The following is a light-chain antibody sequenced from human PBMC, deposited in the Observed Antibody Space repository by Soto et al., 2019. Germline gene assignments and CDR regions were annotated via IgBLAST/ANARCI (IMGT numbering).Light chain of an antibody. CDR2: AAS. Sequence: DIQRTRAASGLSAAIGDRVIISCRASQYISSSLNWYQHKSGKAPKLLIYAASGLHSGVPSRFSGSGSGTDFTLTISGLQPEDLETYYCQQSYVTPPTFAAGTQVDIK. J-gene: IGKJ4*02. CDR1: QYISSS. CDR3: QQSYVTPPT. V-gene: IGKV1-39*01.